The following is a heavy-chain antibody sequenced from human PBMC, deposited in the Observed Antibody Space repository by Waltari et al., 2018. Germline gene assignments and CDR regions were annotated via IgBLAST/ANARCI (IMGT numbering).Heavy chain of an antibody. CDR1: GFTFSSYA. J-gene: IGHJ5*02. D-gene: IGHD3-3*01. Sequence: EVQLLESGGGLVQPGGSLRLSCAASGFTFSSYAMSWVRQAPGKGLEWVLSISGRVDNTYYADSVKGRFTISRDNSKNTLYLHMNSLRAEDTAVYYCAKLPILAEAWFDPWGQGTLVTVPS. CDR2: ISGRVDNT. V-gene: IGHV3-23*01. CDR3: AKLPILAEAWFDP.